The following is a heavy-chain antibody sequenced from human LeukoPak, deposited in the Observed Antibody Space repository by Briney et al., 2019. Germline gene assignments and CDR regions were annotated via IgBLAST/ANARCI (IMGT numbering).Heavy chain of an antibody. CDR3: ARRAYYDTSGYYPTSGYFDL. D-gene: IGHD3-22*01. V-gene: IGHV4-4*08. J-gene: IGHJ2*01. CDR1: GGSIFSYY. CDR2: IYPNGIT. Sequence: SSETLSLTCTVSGGSIFSYYWNWIRQPPGKGREWIGYIYPNGITSYNPSLRSRGTISIATSKNQFSLRLRSVTAADTAIYYCARRAYYDTSGYYPTSGYFDLWGRGTLVTVSS.